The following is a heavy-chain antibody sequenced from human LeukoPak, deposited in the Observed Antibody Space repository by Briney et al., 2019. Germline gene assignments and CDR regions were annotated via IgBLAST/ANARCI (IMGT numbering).Heavy chain of an antibody. Sequence: GGSLRLSCAASGFTFSSYAMHWVRQAPGKGLEWVAVISYDGSNKYYADSVKGRFTISRDNSKNTLYLQMNSLRAEDTAVYYCAKAGAYYYGSGTDYWGQGTLVTVSS. CDR3: AKAGAYYYGSGTDY. D-gene: IGHD3-10*01. CDR2: ISYDGSNK. J-gene: IGHJ4*02. CDR1: GFTFSSYA. V-gene: IGHV3-30-3*01.